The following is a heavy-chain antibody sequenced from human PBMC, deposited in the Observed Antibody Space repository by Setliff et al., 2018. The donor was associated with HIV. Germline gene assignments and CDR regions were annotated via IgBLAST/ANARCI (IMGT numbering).Heavy chain of an antibody. D-gene: IGHD3-22*01. Sequence: ASVKVSCKASGYTFTSYGISWVRQAPGQGLEWMGGISAYNGNTNYAQKLQGRVTMTTDTSTSTAYMELRSLRSDDTAVYYCASGYYYDSPNPPFDIWGQGTMVTVSS. CDR2: ISAYNGNT. V-gene: IGHV1-18*01. CDR3: ASGYYYDSPNPPFDI. J-gene: IGHJ3*02. CDR1: GYTFTSYG.